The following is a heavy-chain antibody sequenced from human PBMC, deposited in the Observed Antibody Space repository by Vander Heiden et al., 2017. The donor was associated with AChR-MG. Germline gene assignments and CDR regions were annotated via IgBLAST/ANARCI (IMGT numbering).Heavy chain of an antibody. CDR1: GGSISSSSYY. CDR3: ASPQRGRFDP. J-gene: IGHJ5*02. Sequence: QLQLQESGPGLVKPSETLSLPCTVPGGSISSSSYYWGWIRQPPGKGLEWIGSIYYSGSTYYNPSLKSRVTISVDTSKNQFSLKLSSVTAADTAVYYCASPQRGRFDPWGQGTLVTVSS. CDR2: IYYSGST. V-gene: IGHV4-39*01.